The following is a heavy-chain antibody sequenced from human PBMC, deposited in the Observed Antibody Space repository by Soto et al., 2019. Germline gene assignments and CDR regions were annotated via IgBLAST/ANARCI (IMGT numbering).Heavy chain of an antibody. D-gene: IGHD3-3*01. CDR1: GGSISSSSYY. CDR2: IYYSGST. V-gene: IGHV4-39*01. J-gene: IGHJ6*02. Sequence: QLQLQESGPGLVKPSETLSLTCTVSGGSISSSSYYWGWIRQPPGKGLEWIGSIYYSGSTYYNPSLKSRVTISVDTSKNQFSLKLGSVTAADTAVYYCARYVDRSYERYYYGMDVWGQGTTVTVSS. CDR3: ARYVDRSYERYYYGMDV.